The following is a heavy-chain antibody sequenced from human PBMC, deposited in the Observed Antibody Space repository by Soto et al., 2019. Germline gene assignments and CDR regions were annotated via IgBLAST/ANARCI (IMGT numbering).Heavy chain of an antibody. CDR2: IWYDGSNK. CDR3: ARAYDFWSGYPSPLGY. J-gene: IGHJ4*02. V-gene: IGHV3-33*01. Sequence: PGGSLRLSCAASGFTFSSYGMHWVRQAPGKGLEWVAVIWYDGSNKYYADSVKGRFTISRDNSKNTLYLQMNSLRAEDTAVYYCARAYDFWSGYPSPLGYWGQGTLVTVSS. CDR1: GFTFSSYG. D-gene: IGHD3-3*01.